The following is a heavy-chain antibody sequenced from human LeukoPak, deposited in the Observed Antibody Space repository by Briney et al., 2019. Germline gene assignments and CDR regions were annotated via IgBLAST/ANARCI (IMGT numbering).Heavy chain of an antibody. CDR3: AIVVVPAWWFDP. CDR2: IYPGDSDT. J-gene: IGHJ5*02. V-gene: IGHV5-51*01. CDR1: GYSFTSYW. Sequence: GGSLRLSCAASGYSFTSYWIGWVRQMPGKGLEWMGIIYPGDSDTRYSPSFQGQVTISADKSISTAYLQWSSLKASDTAMYYCAIVVVPAWWFDPWGQGTLVTVSS. D-gene: IGHD2-2*01.